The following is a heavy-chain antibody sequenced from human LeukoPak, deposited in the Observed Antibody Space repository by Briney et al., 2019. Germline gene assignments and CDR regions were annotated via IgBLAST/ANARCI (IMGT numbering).Heavy chain of an antibody. CDR2: ISYDGSNK. CDR3: ARGLYSSGWYYYGMDV. CDR1: GFTFSSYG. V-gene: IGHV3-30*03. D-gene: IGHD6-19*01. J-gene: IGHJ6*02. Sequence: GGSLRLSCAASGFTFSSYGMHWVRQAPGKGLEWVAVISYDGSNKYYADSVKGRFTISRDNSKNTLYLQMNSLRAEDTAVYYCARGLYSSGWYYYGMDVWGQGTTVTVSS.